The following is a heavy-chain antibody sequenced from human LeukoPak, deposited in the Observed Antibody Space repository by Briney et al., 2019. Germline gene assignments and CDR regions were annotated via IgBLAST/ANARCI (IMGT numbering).Heavy chain of an antibody. CDR1: GYSISSGYY. Sequence: PSETLSLTCAVSGYSISSGYYWGWIRQPPGKGLEWIGEINHSGSTNYNPSLKSRVTISVDTSKNQFSLKLSSVTAADTAVYYCARGVVVPAADYFDYWGQGTLVTVSS. CDR2: INHSGST. CDR3: ARGVVVPAADYFDY. D-gene: IGHD2-2*01. J-gene: IGHJ4*02. V-gene: IGHV4-38-2*01.